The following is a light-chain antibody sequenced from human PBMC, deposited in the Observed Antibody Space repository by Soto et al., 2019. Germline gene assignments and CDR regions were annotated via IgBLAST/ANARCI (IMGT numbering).Light chain of an antibody. Sequence: DIQMTQSPSTLSASVGDRVTITCRASQTINSWLAWYQQKPGEAPKLLIYDASNLESGVSSRFSGSGFGTEFTLTITSLQPDDSATYYCQQYNSYSSTFGQGTKLEIK. V-gene: IGKV1-5*01. J-gene: IGKJ2*01. CDR3: QQYNSYSST. CDR1: QTINSW. CDR2: DAS.